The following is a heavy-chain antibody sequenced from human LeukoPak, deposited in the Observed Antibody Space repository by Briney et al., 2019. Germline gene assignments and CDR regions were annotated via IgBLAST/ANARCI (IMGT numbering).Heavy chain of an antibody. CDR3: ATLDTLYIELLWFGELLSNFDY. D-gene: IGHD3-10*01. CDR2: ISGSGGST. Sequence: GGSLRLSCAASGFTFSSYAMSWVRQAPVKGLEWVSAISGSGGSTYYADSVKGRFTISRDNSKNTLYLQMNSLRAEDTAVYYCATLDTLYIELLWFGELLSNFDYWGQGTLVTVSS. J-gene: IGHJ4*02. V-gene: IGHV3-23*01. CDR1: GFTFSSYA.